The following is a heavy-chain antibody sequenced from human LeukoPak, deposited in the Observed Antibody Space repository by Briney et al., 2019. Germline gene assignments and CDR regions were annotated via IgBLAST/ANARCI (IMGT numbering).Heavy chain of an antibody. CDR3: ASDRRLVHDGDYVGDYMYV. Sequence: PGGSLRLSCAASGFTFSSYSMNWVRQAPGKGLEWVSSISRSSSYIYYADSVKGRFTISRDNAKNSLYLQMNSLRAEDTAVYYCASDRRLVHDGDYVGDYMYVWGKGTTVTVSS. V-gene: IGHV3-21*01. D-gene: IGHD4-17*01. CDR2: ISRSSSYI. CDR1: GFTFSSYS. J-gene: IGHJ6*03.